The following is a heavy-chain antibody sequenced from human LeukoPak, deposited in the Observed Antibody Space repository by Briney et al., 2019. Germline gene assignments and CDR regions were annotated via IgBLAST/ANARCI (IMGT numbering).Heavy chain of an antibody. J-gene: IGHJ4*02. V-gene: IGHV3-7*01. CDR2: IKQDGSEK. CDR3: ARVLLFGRLSYYFDY. CDR1: GFTFSSYW. Sequence: GGSLRLSCAASGFTFSSYWMSWVRQAPGKGLEWVANIKQDGSEKYYVDSVKGRFTISRDNAQKSLYLQMNSLRAEDTAVYYCARVLLFGRLSYYFDYWAREPWSPSPQ. D-gene: IGHD3-10*02.